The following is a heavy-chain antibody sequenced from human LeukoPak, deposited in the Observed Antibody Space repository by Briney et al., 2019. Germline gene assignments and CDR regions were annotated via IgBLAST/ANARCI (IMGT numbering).Heavy chain of an antibody. CDR1: GFTFSTYA. CDR2: ISGSGGST. V-gene: IGHV3-23*01. CDR3: ARDLTVTADY. Sequence: SGGSLRLSCAASGFTFSTYAMNWVRQAPGKGLEWVSAISGSGGSTYYADSVKGRFTISRDNAKNTLYLQMNSLRAEDTAVYYCARDLTVTADYWGQGTLVTVSS. J-gene: IGHJ4*02. D-gene: IGHD2-21*02.